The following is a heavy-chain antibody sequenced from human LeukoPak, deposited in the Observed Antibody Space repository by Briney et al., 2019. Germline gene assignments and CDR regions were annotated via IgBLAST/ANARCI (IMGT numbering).Heavy chain of an antibody. CDR1: GGSISSSSYY. CDR3: ARGVAATRFAFNY. CDR2: IYYSGST. J-gene: IGHJ4*02. D-gene: IGHD2-15*01. Sequence: SETLSLTCTVSGGSISSSSYYWGWIRQPPGTGLEWIGSIYYSGSTYYNPSLKSRVTISVDTSKNQFSLKLSSVTAADTAVYYCARGVAATRFAFNYWGQGTLVTVSS. V-gene: IGHV4-39*01.